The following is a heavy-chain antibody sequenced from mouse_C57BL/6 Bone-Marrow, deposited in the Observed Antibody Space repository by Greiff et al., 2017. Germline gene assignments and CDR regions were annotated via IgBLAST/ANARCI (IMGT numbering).Heavy chain of an antibody. D-gene: IGHD1-1*01. CDR2: INYDGSST. CDR1: GFTFSDYY. Sequence: VQLKESEGGLVQPGSSMKLSCTASGFTFSDYYMAWVRQVPEKGLEWVANINYDGSSTDYLDSLKSRFIISRDNAKNILYLQMSSLKSEDTATYYCARGTVGDWYFDVWGTGTTVTVSS. CDR3: ARGTVGDWYFDV. V-gene: IGHV5-16*01. J-gene: IGHJ1*03.